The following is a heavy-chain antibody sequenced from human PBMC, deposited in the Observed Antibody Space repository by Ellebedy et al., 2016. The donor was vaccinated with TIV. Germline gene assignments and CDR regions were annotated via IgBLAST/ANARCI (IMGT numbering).Heavy chain of an antibody. CDR1: GFTFVDYA. Sequence: GESLKISCAASGFTFVDYAMHWVRQAPGKRLEWVSLIGGDGVSTWYADSVKGRFIISRDNSKNSLFLQMNSLRTEDTALYYCTKSLRGTVTSDYWGRGTLVTVSS. J-gene: IGHJ4*02. V-gene: IGHV3-43*02. D-gene: IGHD4-17*01. CDR3: TKSLRGTVTSDY. CDR2: IGGDGVST.